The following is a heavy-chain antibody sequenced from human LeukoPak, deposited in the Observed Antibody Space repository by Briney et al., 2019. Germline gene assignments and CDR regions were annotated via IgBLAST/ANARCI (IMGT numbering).Heavy chain of an antibody. CDR1: GFTFSSND. V-gene: IGHV3-30*02. D-gene: IGHD4-17*01. Sequence: PGGSLRLSCPASGFTFSSNDMHWVRQAPGKGLEWVAFIRYDESDKYYADSVKGRFTISKDNSKNTLYLQMNSLRAEDTAVYYCAKGISNGLEYWGQGTLVTVPS. CDR3: AKGISNGLEY. CDR2: IRYDESDK. J-gene: IGHJ4*02.